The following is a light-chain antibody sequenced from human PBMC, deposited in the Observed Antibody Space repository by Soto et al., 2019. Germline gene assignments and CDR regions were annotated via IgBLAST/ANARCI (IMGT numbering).Light chain of an antibody. CDR2: EVS. J-gene: IGLJ2*01. V-gene: IGLV2-8*01. Sequence: QSALTQPPSASGSPGQSVTISCTGTSSDVGGYNYVSWYQQHPGKSPKLMIYEVSKRPSGVPDRFSGAKSGNTAFLTVSGLQAEDEADYYCSSYEGSNTLVFGGATKVTVL. CDR1: SSDVGGYNY. CDR3: SSYEGSNTLV.